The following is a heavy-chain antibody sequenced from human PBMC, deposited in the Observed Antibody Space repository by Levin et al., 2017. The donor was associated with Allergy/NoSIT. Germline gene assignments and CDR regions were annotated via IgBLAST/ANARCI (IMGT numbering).Heavy chain of an antibody. V-gene: IGHV3-73*01. Sequence: GGSLRLSCAASGFTFSGSAMHWVRQASGKGLEWVGRIRSKANNYATAYAASVKGRFTISRDDSKNTAYLQMNSPKTEDTAVYYCTRGYCSGGSCYSGDYWGQGTLVTVSS. J-gene: IGHJ4*02. CDR1: GFTFSGSA. D-gene: IGHD2-15*01. CDR3: TRGYCSGGSCYSGDY. CDR2: IRSKANNYAT.